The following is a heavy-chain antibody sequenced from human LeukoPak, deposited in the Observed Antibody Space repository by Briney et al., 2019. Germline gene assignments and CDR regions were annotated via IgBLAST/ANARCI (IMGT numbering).Heavy chain of an antibody. J-gene: IGHJ4*02. CDR2: INHSGST. CDR1: GGSFSGYY. D-gene: IGHD1-7*01. Sequence: SETLSLTCAVYGGSFSGYYWSWIRQPPGKGLEWIGEINHSGSTNYNPSLKSRVTISVDTSKNQFSLKLSSVTAADTAVYYCARGNYLNDYWGQGTLVTVSS. CDR3: ARGNYLNDY. V-gene: IGHV4-34*01.